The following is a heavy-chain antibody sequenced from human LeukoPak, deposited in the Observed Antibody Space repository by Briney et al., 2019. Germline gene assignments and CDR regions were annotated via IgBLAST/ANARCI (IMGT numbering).Heavy chain of an antibody. Sequence: PGGSLRLSCAASGFTFSSYGMHWVRQAPGKGLEWVAFIRYDGSNKYYADSVKGRFTISRDNSKNTLYLQMNSLRAEDTAVYYCAKDFARFGESHWFDPWGQGTLVTVSS. J-gene: IGHJ5*02. CDR3: AKDFARFGESHWFDP. CDR1: GFTFSSYG. D-gene: IGHD3-10*01. V-gene: IGHV3-30*02. CDR2: IRYDGSNK.